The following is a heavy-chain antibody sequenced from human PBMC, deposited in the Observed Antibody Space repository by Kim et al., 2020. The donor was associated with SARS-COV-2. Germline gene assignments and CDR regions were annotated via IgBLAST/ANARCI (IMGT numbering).Heavy chain of an antibody. Sequence: TSYIPPLRSRVAISVDTSKNQFSRKLSSVTASDTVVYYCARHVVAGWGDSWGQGTLVTASS. CDR2: T. CDR3: ARHVVAGWGDS. J-gene: IGHJ4*02. D-gene: IGHD6-19*01. V-gene: IGHV4-30-2*03.